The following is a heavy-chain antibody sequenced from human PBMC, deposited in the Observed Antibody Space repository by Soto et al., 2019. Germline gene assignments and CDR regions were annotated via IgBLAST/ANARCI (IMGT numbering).Heavy chain of an antibody. V-gene: IGHV5-10-1*01. CDR3: ATTQKRVVPAAAYSYYGMDV. CDR2: IHPSDSYT. D-gene: IGHD2-2*01. Sequence: PGESLNFSCKCSGYSFTSSWISWLRQLLYRRLAMMGRIHPSDSYTNYTPSFQSHVTIPANKSIRTPYLQWSSLKASDTALYYCATTQKRVVPAAAYSYYGMDVWGQGTTVTVSS. CDR1: GYSFTSSW. J-gene: IGHJ6*02.